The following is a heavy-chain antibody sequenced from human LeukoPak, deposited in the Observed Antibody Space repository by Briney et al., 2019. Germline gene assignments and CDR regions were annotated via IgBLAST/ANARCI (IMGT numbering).Heavy chain of an antibody. J-gene: IGHJ4*02. CDR3: AKEFRGVAARSFPYLIDY. V-gene: IGHV3-23*01. CDR1: GFTFSSYA. Sequence: GGSLRLSCAASGFTFSSYAMSWVRQAPGKGLEWVSAISGSGGSTYYADSVKGRFTISRDNSKNTLYLQMNSLRAEDAAVYYCAKEFRGVAARSFPYLIDYWGQGTLVTVSS. D-gene: IGHD6-6*01. CDR2: ISGSGGST.